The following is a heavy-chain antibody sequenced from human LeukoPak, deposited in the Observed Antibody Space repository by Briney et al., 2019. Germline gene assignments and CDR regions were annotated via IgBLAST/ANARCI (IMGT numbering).Heavy chain of an antibody. CDR1: GGSISSGSYY. V-gene: IGHV4-61*02. J-gene: IGHJ4*02. CDR3: ARHYDYVLYYFDY. Sequence: SQTLSLTCTVSGGSISSGSYYWSWIRQPAGKGLEWIGRIYTSGSTNYNPSLKSRVTISVDTSKNQFSLKLSSVTAADTAVYYCARHYDYVLYYFDYWGQGTLVTVSS. D-gene: IGHD3-16*01. CDR2: IYTSGST.